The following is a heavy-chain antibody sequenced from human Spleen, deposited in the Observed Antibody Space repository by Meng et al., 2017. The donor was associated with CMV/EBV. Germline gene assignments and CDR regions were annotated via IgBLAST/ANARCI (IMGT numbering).Heavy chain of an antibody. J-gene: IGHJ4*02. Sequence: GGSLRLSCAASGFTFSSYWMSWVRQAPGKGLEWVANIKQDGSEKYYVDSVKGRFTISRDNSKNSLYLQMNSLRAEDTAVYYCAKLRETTVTPPDCWGQGTLVTVSS. V-gene: IGHV3-7*03. CDR2: IKQDGSEK. D-gene: IGHD4-17*01. CDR1: GFTFSSYW. CDR3: AKLRETTVTPPDC.